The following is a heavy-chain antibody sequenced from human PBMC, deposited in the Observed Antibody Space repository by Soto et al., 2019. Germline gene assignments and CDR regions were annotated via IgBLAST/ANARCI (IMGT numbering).Heavy chain of an antibody. D-gene: IGHD3-10*01. CDR3: AHRWYWSGGADWFDP. CDR2: IYWNEDK. V-gene: IGHV2-5*01. Sequence: QITLKESGPTLVNPTQTLTLTCTFSGFSLSTSGVGVGWIRQPPGKALEWLAVIYWNEDKHFSPSLKSRLTIVKDTSKNQVVLTLTNVDPVDTATYYCAHRWYWSGGADWFDPWGPGTLVTVPS. CDR1: GFSLSTSGVG. J-gene: IGHJ5*02.